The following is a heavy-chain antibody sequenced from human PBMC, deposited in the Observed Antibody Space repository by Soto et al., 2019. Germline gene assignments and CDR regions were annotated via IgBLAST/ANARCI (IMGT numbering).Heavy chain of an antibody. D-gene: IGHD5-18*01. J-gene: IGHJ6*02. CDR2: IYYSGST. CDR3: ARVCPTSGSYGYYYYYGMDV. Sequence: SEPLSLTCTVSGGSISIGDYYWSWIRQPPGKGLEWIGYIYYSGSTYYNPSLKSRVTISVDTSKNQFSLKLSSVTAADTAVYYCARVCPTSGSYGYYYYYGMDVWGQGTTVTVSS. CDR1: GGSISIGDYY. V-gene: IGHV4-30-4*01.